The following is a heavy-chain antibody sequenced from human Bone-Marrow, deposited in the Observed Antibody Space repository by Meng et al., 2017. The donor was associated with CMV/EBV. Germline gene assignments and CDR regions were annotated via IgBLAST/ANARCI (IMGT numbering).Heavy chain of an antibody. D-gene: IGHD3-3*01. CDR3: AKAAFGAVIIPWFDP. V-gene: IGHV3-30*02. CDR1: GFIFSNYG. J-gene: IGHJ5*02. Sequence: SGFIFSNYGMHWGRQAPGKGLEWVAFIRYDGSNKYYADSVKDRFTISRDNSKNTLYLQMNSLTTEDTAMYYCAKAAFGAVIIPWFDPWGQGTLVTVSS. CDR2: IRYDGSNK.